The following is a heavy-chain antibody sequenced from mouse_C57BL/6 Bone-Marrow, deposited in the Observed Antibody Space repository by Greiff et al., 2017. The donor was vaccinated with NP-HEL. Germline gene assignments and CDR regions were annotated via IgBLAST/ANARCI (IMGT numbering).Heavy chain of an antibody. J-gene: IGHJ3*01. CDR1: GYTFTSYW. D-gene: IGHD4-1*01. CDR2: IYPGSGST. CDR3: ARVGPNWAWFAY. Sequence: VQLQQPGAELVKPGASVKMSCKASGYTFTSYWITWVKQRPGQGLEWIGDIYPGSGSTNYNEKFKSKATLTVDTSSSTAYMQLSSLTSEDSAVYYGARVGPNWAWFAYWGQGTLVTVSA. V-gene: IGHV1-55*01.